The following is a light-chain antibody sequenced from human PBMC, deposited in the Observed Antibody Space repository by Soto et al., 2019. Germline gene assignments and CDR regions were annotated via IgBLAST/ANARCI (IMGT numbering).Light chain of an antibody. CDR3: QQTNTFLPLT. CDR2: GAS. V-gene: IGKV1-12*01. J-gene: IGKJ4*01. Sequence: DLQMTQSPSSVSASVGDRVTITCRASQGISNWLAWYQQQPGKAPKLLIYGASSLQSGVPSRFSGGGSGTHFTLIISSLQPEDFATDYCQQTNTFLPLTFGGGTKVEI. CDR1: QGISNW.